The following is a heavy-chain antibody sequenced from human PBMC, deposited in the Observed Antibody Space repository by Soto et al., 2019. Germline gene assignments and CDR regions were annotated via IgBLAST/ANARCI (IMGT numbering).Heavy chain of an antibody. CDR3: ASDRGGYGPPDV. V-gene: IGHV3-11*06. D-gene: IGHD3-10*01. Sequence: QVQLVESGGGWVKPGGSLRLSCAASGFSFSDSYMSWVRQAPGKGLEWVSYISGTSGYTGYADSVKGRFTISRDNAKNSLYLQMNSLRVEDTAVYYWASDRGGYGPPDVWGQGTTVTVSS. CDR2: ISGTSGYT. CDR1: GFSFSDSY. J-gene: IGHJ6*02.